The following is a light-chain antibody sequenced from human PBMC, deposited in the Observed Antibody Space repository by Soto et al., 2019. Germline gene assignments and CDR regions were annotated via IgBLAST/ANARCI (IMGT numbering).Light chain of an antibody. Sequence: QSVLTQPPSVSAAPGQKVTISCSGSTSNIGNNYVSWYQQVPGTAPKLLIYDNNNRPSGIPDRFSASKSGTSATLGITGLQTGDEADYYCGTWDTRLNVGVFGGGTKLTV. V-gene: IGLV1-51*01. CDR2: DNN. J-gene: IGLJ3*02. CDR1: TSNIGNNY. CDR3: GTWDTRLNVGV.